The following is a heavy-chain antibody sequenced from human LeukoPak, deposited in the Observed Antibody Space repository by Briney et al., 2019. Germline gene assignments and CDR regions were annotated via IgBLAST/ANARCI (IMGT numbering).Heavy chain of an antibody. D-gene: IGHD2-2*01. J-gene: IGHJ3*02. V-gene: IGHV4-61*02. CDR3: ARDIVVVPAAGYAFDI. CDR2: IYTSGST. CDR1: GGSISSGGYY. Sequence: SETLSLTCTVSGGSISSGGYYWSWIRQPAGKGLEWIGRIYTSGSTNYNPSLKSRVTISVDTSKNQFSLKLSSVTAADTAVYYCARDIVVVPAAGYAFDIWGQGTMVTVSS.